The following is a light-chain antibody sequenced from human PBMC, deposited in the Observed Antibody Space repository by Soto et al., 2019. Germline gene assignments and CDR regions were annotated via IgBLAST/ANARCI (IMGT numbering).Light chain of an antibody. Sequence: QSVLTQPPSVSGAPGQRVTISCTGSSSNIGAGYHVHWYQQLPGTVPKLLIYGNSNRLSGVPDRFSGSKSGTPASLAITGLQAEDEADYYCHSYDSSLSGSVFGGGTKLTV. V-gene: IGLV1-40*01. J-gene: IGLJ3*02. CDR2: GNS. CDR1: SSNIGAGYH. CDR3: HSYDSSLSGSV.